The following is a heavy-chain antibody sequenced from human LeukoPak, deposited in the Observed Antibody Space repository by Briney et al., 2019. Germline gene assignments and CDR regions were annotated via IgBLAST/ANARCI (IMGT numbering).Heavy chain of an antibody. D-gene: IGHD3-10*01. CDR2: IYPWDSDT. Sequence: GASLKICSKGSCYNFANFWIGWLRQLPGKRLEWMGIIYPWDSDTRDSPTFQGKVNVSADKSSSTAYRQWSSLMASVTAMYYCASPRAMVRGVPGSLDPWGQGTLVTVSS. CDR3: ASPRAMVRGVPGSLDP. CDR1: CYNFANFW. V-gene: IGHV5-51*01. J-gene: IGHJ5*02.